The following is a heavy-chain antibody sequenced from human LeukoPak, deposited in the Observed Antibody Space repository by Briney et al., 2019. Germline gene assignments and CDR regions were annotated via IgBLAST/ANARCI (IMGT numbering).Heavy chain of an antibody. CDR2: ITNGGDT. Sequence: GGSQRLSCAASGLTVSRNYVNWVRQSPGKGLEWVSIITNGGDTYYADSVKGRFIISRDNSENTLSLQMNNLRAEDTAVYYCARGDFDYWGQGTLVTVSS. J-gene: IGHJ4*02. CDR3: ARGDFDY. V-gene: IGHV3-66*01. CDR1: GLTVSRNY.